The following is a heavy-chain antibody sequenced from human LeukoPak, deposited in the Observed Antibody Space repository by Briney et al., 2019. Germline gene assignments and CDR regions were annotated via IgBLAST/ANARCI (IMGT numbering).Heavy chain of an antibody. CDR2: INPNSGGT. V-gene: IGHV1-2*06. J-gene: IGHJ4*02. Sequence: GASVKVSCKASGYTFTSYYMHWVRQAPGQGLEWMGRINPNSGGTNYAQKFQGRVTMTRDTSISTAYMELSRLRSDDTAVYYCARDINFMGFFGGQPSESSPKLQDDYWGQGTLVTVSS. D-gene: IGHD2-15*01. CDR1: GYTFTSYY. CDR3: ARDINFMGFFGGQPSESSPKLQDDY.